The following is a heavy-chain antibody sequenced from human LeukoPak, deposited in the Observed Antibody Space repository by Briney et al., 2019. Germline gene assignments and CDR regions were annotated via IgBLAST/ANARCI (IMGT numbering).Heavy chain of an antibody. Sequence: GRSLRLSCAASGFTFSSYGMHWVRQAPGKGLEWVSSISSSSRYIYYADSVKGRFTISRDNAKNSLYLQMNSLRAEDTAVYYCARDFYYDSSGYVALYYFDYWGQGTLVTVSS. CDR1: GFTFSSYG. J-gene: IGHJ4*02. V-gene: IGHV3-21*01. CDR3: ARDFYYDSSGYVALYYFDY. CDR2: ISSSSRYI. D-gene: IGHD3-22*01.